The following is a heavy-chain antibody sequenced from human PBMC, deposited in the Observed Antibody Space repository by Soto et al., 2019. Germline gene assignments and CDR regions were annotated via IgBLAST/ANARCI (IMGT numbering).Heavy chain of an antibody. Sequence: EVQLVESGGGLVQPGGCLRLSCAASGFSFSSHSMNWVRQAPGTGLEWVSYISSTSSIIYYAGSVKGGVTTSRDNAKNSLYLQMNSLRAEGTAVYDCARAKGWPDISFHPWGQGTGVIVSS. CDR2: ISSTSSII. V-gene: IGHV3-48*01. D-gene: IGHD3-9*01. CDR3: ARAKGWPDISFHP. J-gene: IGHJ1*01. CDR1: GFSFSSHS.